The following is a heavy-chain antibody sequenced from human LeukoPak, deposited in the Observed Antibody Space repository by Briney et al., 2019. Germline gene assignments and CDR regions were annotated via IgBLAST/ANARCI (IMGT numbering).Heavy chain of an antibody. CDR2: INPNSGGT. CDR1: GYTFTGYY. J-gene: IGHJ4*02. Sequence: GASVKVSYKASGYTFTGYYMHWVRQAPGQGLEWMGRINPNSGGTNYAQKFQGRVTMPRDTSISTAYMELSRLRSDDTAVYYCARVGSRVVGTYYDILTEDDYFDYWGQGTLVTVSS. CDR3: ARVGSRVVGTYYDILTEDDYFDY. D-gene: IGHD3-9*01. V-gene: IGHV1-2*06.